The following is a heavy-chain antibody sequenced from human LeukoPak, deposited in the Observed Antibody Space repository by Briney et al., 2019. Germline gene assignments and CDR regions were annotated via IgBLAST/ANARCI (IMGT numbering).Heavy chain of an antibody. CDR2: IWYGGSNK. CDR1: GFTFSSYG. CDR3: AKQAHVGYYYYYMDV. Sequence: GGSLRLSCAASGFTFSSYGMHWVRQAPGKGLEWVAVIWYGGSNKYYADSVKGRFTISRDNSKNTLYLQMNSLRAEDTAVYYCAKQAHVGYYYYYMDVWGKGTTVTVSS. D-gene: IGHD3-16*01. J-gene: IGHJ6*03. V-gene: IGHV3-30*02.